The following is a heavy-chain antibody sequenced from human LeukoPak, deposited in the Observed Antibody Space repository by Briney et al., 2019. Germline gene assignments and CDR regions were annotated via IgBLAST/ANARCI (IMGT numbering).Heavy chain of an antibody. CDR2: ISWNSGSI. Sequence: PGGSLRLSCAASGFTFDDYAMHWVRQAPGKGLEWVSGISWNSGSIGYADSVKGRFTISRDNAKNSLYLQMNSLRAEDTAFYYCAKDHRKESDYAYFDYWGQGALVTVSS. CDR3: AKDHRKESDYAYFDY. D-gene: IGHD4-17*01. J-gene: IGHJ4*02. V-gene: IGHV3-9*01. CDR1: GFTFDDYA.